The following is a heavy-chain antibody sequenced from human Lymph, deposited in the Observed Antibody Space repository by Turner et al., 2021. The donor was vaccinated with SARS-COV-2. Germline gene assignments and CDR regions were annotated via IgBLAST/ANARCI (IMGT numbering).Heavy chain of an antibody. CDR1: GFTVSSSY. CDR3: ARAWGRYSYGFDY. CDR2: IYSGGSA. J-gene: IGHJ4*02. V-gene: IGHV3-66*01. Sequence: EVELVASGGGLVQPGGSLKSSLAASGFTVSSSYMSWVRQAPGKGLEWVSVIYSGGSAYCAGSVKGRFTISRDNSKNTLYLQMNSLRAEDTAVYYCARAWGRYSYGFDYWGQGTLVTVSS. D-gene: IGHD5-18*01.